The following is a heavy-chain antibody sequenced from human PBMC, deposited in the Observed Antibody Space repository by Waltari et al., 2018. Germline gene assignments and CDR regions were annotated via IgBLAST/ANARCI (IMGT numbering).Heavy chain of an antibody. D-gene: IGHD2-21*02. CDR1: GFTFSSYA. CDR3: AKRKLVTATHFDY. V-gene: IGHV3-23*01. J-gene: IGHJ4*02. Sequence: EVQLLESGGGLVQPGGSLRLSCAASGFTFSSYAMSWVRQAPGKGLGWVSAISGRGGSTYYADSVKGRFTISRDNSKNTLYLQMNSLRAEDTAVYYCAKRKLVTATHFDYWGQGTLGTVSS. CDR2: ISGRGGST.